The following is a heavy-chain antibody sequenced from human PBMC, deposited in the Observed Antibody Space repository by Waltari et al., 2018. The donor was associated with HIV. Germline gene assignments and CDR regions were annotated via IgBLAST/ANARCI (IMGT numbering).Heavy chain of an antibody. D-gene: IGHD3-3*01. CDR3: ARITIFGVVNDYGMDV. Sequence: EVQLVESGGGLVKPGGSLRLSCAASGFTFGSFWMSWVRQAPGKGLEWVANIKQDGSEKYYVDSVKGRFTISRDNAKNSLYLQMNSLRAEDTAVYYCARITIFGVVNDYGMDVWGQGTTVTVSS. V-gene: IGHV3-7*01. CDR2: IKQDGSEK. CDR1: GFTFGSFW. J-gene: IGHJ6*02.